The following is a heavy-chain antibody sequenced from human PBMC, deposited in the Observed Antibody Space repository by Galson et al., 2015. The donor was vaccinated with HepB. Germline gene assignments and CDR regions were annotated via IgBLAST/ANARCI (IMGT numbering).Heavy chain of an antibody. J-gene: IGHJ4*02. D-gene: IGHD2-21*01. CDR3: ARDGVRGRAYCGGDCYSRDFDS. CDR2: ISDDGSNK. CDR1: GFTFSSYA. V-gene: IGHV3-30-3*01. Sequence: SLRLSCAVSGFTFSSYAMHWVRQAPGKGLEWVAVISDDGSNKYYADSVKGRFTIYRDNSKNTLYLQMISLRAEDTALYYCARDGVRGRAYCGGDCYSRDFDSWGQGTLVTVSS.